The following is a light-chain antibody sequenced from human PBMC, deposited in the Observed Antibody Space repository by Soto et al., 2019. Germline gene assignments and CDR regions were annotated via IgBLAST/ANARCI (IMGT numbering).Light chain of an antibody. CDR3: SSYAGSNNFI. CDR2: EVN. Sequence: QSVLTQPPSASGSPGQSVTISCTGTSSDVGAYNYVSWYQQLPGKAPKLVIYEVNKRPSGVPDRFSGSKSGNTASLTVSGLQAEDEADYYCSSYAGSNNFIFGGGTKLTVL. J-gene: IGLJ2*01. CDR1: SSDVGAYNY. V-gene: IGLV2-8*01.